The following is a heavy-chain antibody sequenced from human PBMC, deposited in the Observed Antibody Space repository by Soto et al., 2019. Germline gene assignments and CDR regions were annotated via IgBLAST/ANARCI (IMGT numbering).Heavy chain of an antibody. V-gene: IGHV3-33*01. CDR3: ARGRYHNDAFDI. CDR1: GFTFSSYG. CDR2: IWYDGSNK. J-gene: IGHJ3*02. D-gene: IGHD1-20*01. Sequence: GGSLRLSCAASGFTFSSYGMHWVRQAPGKGLEWVAVIWYDGSNKYYADSVKGRFTISRDNSKNTLYLQMNSLRAEDTAVYYCARGRYHNDAFDIWGQGTMVTVSS.